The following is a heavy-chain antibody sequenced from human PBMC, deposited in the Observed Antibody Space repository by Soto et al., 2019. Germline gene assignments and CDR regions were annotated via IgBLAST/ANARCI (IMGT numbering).Heavy chain of an antibody. V-gene: IGHV1-18*01. CDR1: GYTFTSYG. J-gene: IGHJ6*02. CDR2: ISAYNGNT. Sequence: QVQLVQSGAEVKKPGASVKVSCKASGYTFTSYGISWVRQAPGQGLEWMGWISAYNGNTNYAQKLQGRVTITTDTSTSTAYRELRSLRSDDTAVYFCARWGDCSSTSGYFGIWEYYGMDVWGQGTTVTVSS. CDR3: ARWGDCSSTSGYFGIWEYYGMDV. D-gene: IGHD2-2*01.